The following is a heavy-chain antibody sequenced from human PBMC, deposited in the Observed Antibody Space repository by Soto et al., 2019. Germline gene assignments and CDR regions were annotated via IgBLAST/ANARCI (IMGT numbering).Heavy chain of an antibody. Sequence: PGESLKISCKGSGYSFVSYWIAWMRQMPGKGLEWMGSIYPGDSDTTYSPSIQGQVTISADKSSTTVYLQWNTLKASDTAMYYCAKTDGYEVEYWGQGTQVTVSS. CDR2: IYPGDSDT. D-gene: IGHD5-18*01. V-gene: IGHV5-51*01. CDR3: AKTDGYEVEY. J-gene: IGHJ4*02. CDR1: GYSFVSYW.